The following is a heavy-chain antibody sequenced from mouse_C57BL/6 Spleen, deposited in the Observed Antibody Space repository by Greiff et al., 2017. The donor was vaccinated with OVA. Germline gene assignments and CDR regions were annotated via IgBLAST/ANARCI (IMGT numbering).Heavy chain of an antibody. V-gene: IGHV1-80*01. CDR2: IYPGDGDT. D-gene: IGHD1-1*01. Sequence: VQLQQSGAELVKPGASVKISCKASGYAFSSYWMNWVKQRPGKGLEWIGQIYPGDGDTNYNGKFKGKATLTADKSSSTAYMQLSSLTSEDSAVYVCARHYYGSTLLDYWGQGTTLTVSS. CDR1: GYAFSSYW. J-gene: IGHJ2*01. CDR3: ARHYYGSTLLDY.